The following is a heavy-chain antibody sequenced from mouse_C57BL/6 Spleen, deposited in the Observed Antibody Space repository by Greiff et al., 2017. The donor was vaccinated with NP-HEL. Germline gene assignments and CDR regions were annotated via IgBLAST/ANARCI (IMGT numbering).Heavy chain of an antibody. CDR3: ARSGFSYYGSSYDYFDY. CDR1: GYTFTSYG. Sequence: QVQLQQSGAELARPGASVKLSCKASGYTFTSYGISWVKQRTGQGLEWIGEIYPRSGNTYYNEKFKGKATLTADKSSSTAYMELRSLTSEDSAVYFCARSGFSYYGSSYDYFDYWGQGTTLTVSS. J-gene: IGHJ2*01. V-gene: IGHV1-81*01. CDR2: IYPRSGNT. D-gene: IGHD1-1*01.